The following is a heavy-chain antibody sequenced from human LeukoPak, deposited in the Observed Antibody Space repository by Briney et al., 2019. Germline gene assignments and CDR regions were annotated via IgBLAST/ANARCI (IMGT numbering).Heavy chain of an antibody. V-gene: IGHV5-51*01. Sequence: GESLKISCKGSGYSFTSFWIGWVRQMPGKGLEWMGIVYPGDSDARYSPSFQGQVTISADKSISTAYPQWSTLKASDTAMYYCARLRRWPSGAFDIWGQGTMVTVSS. J-gene: IGHJ3*02. CDR3: ARLRRWPSGAFDI. CDR2: VYPGDSDA. CDR1: GYSFTSFW. D-gene: IGHD4-23*01.